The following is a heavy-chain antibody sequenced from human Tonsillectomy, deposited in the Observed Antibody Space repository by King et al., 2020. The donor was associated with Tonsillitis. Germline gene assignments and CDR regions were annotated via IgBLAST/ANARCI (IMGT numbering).Heavy chain of an antibody. J-gene: IGHJ5*02. CDR2: ISSSSSTI. V-gene: IGHV3-48*04. CDR3: ARENYGDENWFDP. D-gene: IGHD4-17*01. Sequence: VQLVESGGGLVQPGGSLRLPCAASGFTFSSYSMNWVRQAPGKGLEWVSYISSSSSTIYYADSVKGRFTISRDNAKNSLYLQMNSLRAEDTAVYYCARENYGDENWFDPWGQGTLVTVSS. CDR1: GFTFSSYS.